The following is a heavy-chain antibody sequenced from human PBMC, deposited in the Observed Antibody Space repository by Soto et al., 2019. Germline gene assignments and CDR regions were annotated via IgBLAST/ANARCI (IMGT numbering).Heavy chain of an antibody. CDR1: GGSFSGYY. CDR3: ARGYYGSGSYLDY. J-gene: IGHJ4*02. D-gene: IGHD3-10*01. V-gene: IGHV4-34*01. Sequence: QVQLQQWGAGLLKPSETLSLTCAVYGGSFSGYYWSWIRQPPGKGLEWIGEINHSGSTNYNPSLKSRVTISVDTSKNQFSLKLSSVTAADTAVYYCARGYYGSGSYLDYWGQGTLVTVSS. CDR2: INHSGST.